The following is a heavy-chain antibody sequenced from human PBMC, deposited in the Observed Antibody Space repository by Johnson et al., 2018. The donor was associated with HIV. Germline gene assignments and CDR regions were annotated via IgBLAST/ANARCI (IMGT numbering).Heavy chain of an antibody. Sequence: VQLVESGGGVVQPGRSLRLSCAASAFTLTNYAIHWVRQAPGKGLEWVAVISYDGSNKYYADSVKGRFTISRDNSKNTLYLQMNSLRAEDTAVYYCARETAYCGGDCSGAFDIWGQGTMVTVSS. CDR1: AFTLTNYA. V-gene: IGHV3-30*04. D-gene: IGHD2-21*01. CDR2: ISYDGSNK. CDR3: ARETAYCGGDCSGAFDI. J-gene: IGHJ3*02.